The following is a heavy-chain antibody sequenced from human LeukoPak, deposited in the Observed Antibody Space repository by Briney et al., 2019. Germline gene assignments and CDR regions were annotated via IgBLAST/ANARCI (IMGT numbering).Heavy chain of an antibody. D-gene: IGHD3-16*01. CDR2: IYSTGYT. J-gene: IGHJ3*01. CDR3: ARGPLAPHAFDF. CDR1: GGSISSYY. Sequence: SETLSLTCTVSGGSISSYYWSWIRQPAGKGLEWIGRIYSTGYTNYNPSLKSQITIAVDTSSNQFSLRLTFLTAADTAIYYCARGPLAPHAFDFWGRGTMVTVSS. V-gene: IGHV4-4*07.